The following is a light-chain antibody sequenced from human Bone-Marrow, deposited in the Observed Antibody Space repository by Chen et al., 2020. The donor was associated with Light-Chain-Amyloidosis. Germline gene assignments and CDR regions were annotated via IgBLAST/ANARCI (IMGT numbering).Light chain of an antibody. CDR2: GAS. Sequence: DNQMTQSPSSLSASVGDRVTITCRASQSISNYLNWYQQKPGKAPKLLIYGASSLQSGVPSRFSGSGSGTDFTLTISSLQPEDFATYHCQQSYNTPYTVGQGTKLEIK. CDR3: QQSYNTPYT. J-gene: IGKJ2*01. CDR1: QSISNY. V-gene: IGKV1-39*01.